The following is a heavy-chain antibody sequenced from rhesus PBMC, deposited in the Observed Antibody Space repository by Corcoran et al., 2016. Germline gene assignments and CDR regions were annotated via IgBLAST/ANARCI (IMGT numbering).Heavy chain of an antibody. V-gene: IGHV5-20*02. Sequence: EVQLVQSGAEVKRPGESLKISCKTSGYSFTSYWISWVRQMPGKGLEGVGAIDPRDSEPRHSPSSHGQAPISADKSISTASPQGSSLKASDPATYYCPKLDSGNSRRYNSLDVWGRGVLVTVSS. CDR1: GYSFTSYW. CDR3: PKLDSGNSRRYNSLDV. D-gene: IGHD1-44*01. J-gene: IGHJ5-2*02. CDR2: IDPRDSEP.